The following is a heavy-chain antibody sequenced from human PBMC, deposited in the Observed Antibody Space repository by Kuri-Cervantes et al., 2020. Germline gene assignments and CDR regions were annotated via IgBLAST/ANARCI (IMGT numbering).Heavy chain of an antibody. CDR1: GGSFSGYY. D-gene: IGHD5-24*01. V-gene: IGHV4-34*01. J-gene: IGHJ2*01. Sequence: SETLSLTCAVYGGSFSGYYWSWIRQPPGKGLEWIGEINHRGSINYNPSLKSRVTISVDTSKNQFSLKLNSVTAADTAVYYCARMGRDGSKKYWFFNLWGRCTLVTVSS. CDR2: INHRGSI. CDR3: ARMGRDGSKKYWFFNL.